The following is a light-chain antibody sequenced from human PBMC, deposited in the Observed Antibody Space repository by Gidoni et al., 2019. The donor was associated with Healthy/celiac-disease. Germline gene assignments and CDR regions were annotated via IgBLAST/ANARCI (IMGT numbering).Light chain of an antibody. J-gene: IGKJ2*01. V-gene: IGKV3-11*01. CDR1: QSVSSY. CDR2: DAS. CDR3: QQRSNWPPVYT. Sequence: EIVLTQSPATLSLSPGERATLSCRASQSVSSYLAWYQQKPGQAPRLLIYDASNRATGIPARFSGSGSGTDFTLTISSLEPEDFAVYYGQQRSNWPPVYTFXXXTKLEIK.